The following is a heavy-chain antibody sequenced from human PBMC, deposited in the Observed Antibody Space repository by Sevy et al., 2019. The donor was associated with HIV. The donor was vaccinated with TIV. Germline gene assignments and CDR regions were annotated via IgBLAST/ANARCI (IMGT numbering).Heavy chain of an antibody. CDR2: ISWNSRNI. CDR1: GFPFNDHA. V-gene: IGHV3-9*01. Sequence: GGSLRLSCAASGFPFNDHAMHWVRQVPGKGLEWVSGISWNSRNIGYADSLKGRFTISRENARHFVYLEMNSLRPEDTAFYYCAKDINRGCDGVNCYSYYYYFYGLDVWVQGTTVTVSS. D-gene: IGHD2-21*01. J-gene: IGHJ6*02. CDR3: AKDINRGCDGVNCYSYYYYFYGLDV.